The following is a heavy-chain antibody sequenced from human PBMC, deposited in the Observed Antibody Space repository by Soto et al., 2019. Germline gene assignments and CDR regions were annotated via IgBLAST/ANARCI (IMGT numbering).Heavy chain of an antibody. CDR2: ISAYNGNT. CDR1: GYTFTSYG. Sequence: ASVKVSCKASGYTFTSYGISWVRQAPGQGLEWMGWISAYNGNTNYAQKLQGRVTMTTDTSTSTVYMELSSLRSEDTAVYYCARSTDCSGGSCYHSGDWFDPWGQGTLVTVSS. CDR3: ARSTDCSGGSCYHSGDWFDP. D-gene: IGHD2-15*01. J-gene: IGHJ5*02. V-gene: IGHV1-18*01.